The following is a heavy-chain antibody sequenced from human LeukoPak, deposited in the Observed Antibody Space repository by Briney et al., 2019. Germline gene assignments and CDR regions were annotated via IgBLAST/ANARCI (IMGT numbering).Heavy chain of an antibody. CDR2: INQGGSEK. D-gene: IGHD1-26*01. V-gene: IGHV3-7*01. Sequence: GGSLRLSCSVSGFTFSSYWMSWFRRPPGRGWEWVAHINQGGSEKYYVDSVKGRFTISRGNANNALYLQMNSLRAEDTALYYCARGRGELEYWGQGALVTVSS. J-gene: IGHJ4*02. CDR1: GFTFSSYW. CDR3: ARGRGELEY.